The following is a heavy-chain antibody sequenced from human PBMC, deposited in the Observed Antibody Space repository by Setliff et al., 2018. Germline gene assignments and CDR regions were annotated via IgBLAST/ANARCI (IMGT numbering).Heavy chain of an antibody. Sequence: SETLSLTCAVYGASFSGNYWSWIRQPPGKGLEWIEEINHRGSTNYSPSLRSRVTMSVDSSKKQLSLKLNSVTATDTAVYYCARQPTGTYQWTFDSWGQGTLVTVSS. CDR2: INHRGST. CDR1: GASFSGNY. V-gene: IGHV4-34*01. J-gene: IGHJ4*02. CDR3: ARQPTGTYQWTFDS. D-gene: IGHD1-26*01.